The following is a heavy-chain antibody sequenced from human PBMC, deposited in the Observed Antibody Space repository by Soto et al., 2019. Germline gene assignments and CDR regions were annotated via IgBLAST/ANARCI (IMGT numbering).Heavy chain of an antibody. CDR2: IFSSGST. CDR3: AREGSYSAYNFAHGIQLWSFDF. D-gene: IGHD5-12*01. V-gene: IGHV4-4*07. J-gene: IGHJ4*02. Sequence: PSETLSLTCTVSGGSINTFYWSWVRQPAGKGLEWIGRIFSSGSTSFSPSLESRVAMSVDTSKNHFSLNLSSVTAAGMAVYYCAREGSYSAYNFAHGIQLWSFDFWGQGALVTVSS. CDR1: GGSINTFY.